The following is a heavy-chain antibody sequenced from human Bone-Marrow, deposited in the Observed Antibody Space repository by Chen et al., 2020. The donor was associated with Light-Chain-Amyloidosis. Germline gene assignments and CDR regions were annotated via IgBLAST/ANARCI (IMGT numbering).Heavy chain of an antibody. V-gene: IGHV1-69*12. CDR3: ARDRPYCSSTSCPRSAFDI. CDR1: GGTFSSYA. J-gene: IGHJ3*02. D-gene: IGHD2-2*01. Sequence: QVQLVQSGAEVKKPGSSVKVSCKASGGTFSSYAISWVRQAPGQGLEWMGGIIPIFGTANYAQKFQGRVTITADESTSTAYMELSSLRSEDTAVYYCARDRPYCSSTSCPRSAFDIWGQGTMIIVSP. CDR2: IIPIFGTA.